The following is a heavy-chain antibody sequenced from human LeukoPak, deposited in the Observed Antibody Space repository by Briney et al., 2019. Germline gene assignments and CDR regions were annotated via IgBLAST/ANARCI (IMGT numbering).Heavy chain of an antibody. CDR3: AKGRKDFDTNLGPFDS. CDR2: IYHSGST. Sequence: SGTLSLTCAVSGGSISSSNWWSWVRQPPGKGLEWIGEIYHSGSTNYNPSLKSRVTISVDKSKNQFSLKLSSVTTADTAVYYCAKGRKDFDTNLGPFDSWGQGILVTVSS. D-gene: IGHD3-9*01. V-gene: IGHV4-4*02. CDR1: GGSISSSNW. J-gene: IGHJ4*02.